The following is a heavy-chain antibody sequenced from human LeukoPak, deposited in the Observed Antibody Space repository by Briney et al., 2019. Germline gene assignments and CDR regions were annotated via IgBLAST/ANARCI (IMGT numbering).Heavy chain of an antibody. CDR2: INAGNGNT. CDR1: GYTFTSYA. D-gene: IGHD6-19*01. J-gene: IGHJ1*01. CDR3: ARDPSSGWYGPPEYFQH. Sequence: GASVKVSCKASGYTFTSYAMHWVRQAPGQRLEWMGWINAGNGNTKYSQKFQGRVTIIRDTSASTAYMELSSLRSEDTAVYYCARDPSSGWYGPPEYFQHWGQGTLVTVSS. V-gene: IGHV1-3*01.